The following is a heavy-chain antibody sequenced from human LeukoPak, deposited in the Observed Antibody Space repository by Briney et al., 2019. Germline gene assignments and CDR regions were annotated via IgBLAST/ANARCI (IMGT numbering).Heavy chain of an antibody. CDR1: GFTFSSYG. J-gene: IGHJ4*02. CDR2: IRYDGSNK. CDR3: AKDNTPAHYGFDY. Sequence: PGGSLRLSCAASGFTFSSYGMHWVRQAPGKGLEWVAFIRYDGSNKYYADSVKGRFTISRDNSKNTLYLQMNSLRAEDTAVYYCAKDNTPAHYGFDYWGQGTLVTVSP. D-gene: IGHD3-10*01. V-gene: IGHV3-30*02.